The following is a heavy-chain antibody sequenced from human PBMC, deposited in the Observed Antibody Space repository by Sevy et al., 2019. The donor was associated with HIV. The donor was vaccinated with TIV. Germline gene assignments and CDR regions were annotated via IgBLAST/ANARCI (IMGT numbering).Heavy chain of an antibody. CDR2: ISYDESK. D-gene: IGHD6-19*01. V-gene: IGHV3-30*04. Sequence: GGSLRLSCAASEITFSTAIIHWVRQAPGKGLEWVAAISYDESKYYADSVKGRLTISRDSPKNTVYLEMSSLRTEDTAVYYCAKEVGTSGRCGYFNYWGQGTLVTVSS. CDR1: EITFSTAI. CDR3: AKEVGTSGRCGYFNY. J-gene: IGHJ4*02.